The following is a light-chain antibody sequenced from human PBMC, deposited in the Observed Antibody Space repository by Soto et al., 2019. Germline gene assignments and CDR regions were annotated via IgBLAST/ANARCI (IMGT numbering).Light chain of an antibody. V-gene: IGKV3-20*01. Sequence: EIVLTQSPRTLSLSPGERATLSCRASQRIAGGYLAWYQHRPGKAPRLLISGAYRRAAGIPDRFRGSGSGTDFTLTISRLQPEDFAVYYCHQYVASPRTFGQGTKVDIK. J-gene: IGKJ1*01. CDR3: HQYVASPRT. CDR1: QRIAGGY. CDR2: GAY.